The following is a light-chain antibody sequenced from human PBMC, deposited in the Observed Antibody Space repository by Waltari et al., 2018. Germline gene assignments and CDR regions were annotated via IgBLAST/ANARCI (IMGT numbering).Light chain of an antibody. V-gene: IGLV2-14*03. J-gene: IGLJ3*02. CDR3: ASYVTTTTLVV. Sequence: QSALTQPASVSGSPGQSITLSCTGTSSAIGASNYISWYQQHPGKAPKLLIYNVVNRPFGVSNRFSGSKSGNTASLAISGLQPEDEANYYCASYVTTTTLVVFGGGTTLTVL. CDR2: NVV. CDR1: SSAIGASNY.